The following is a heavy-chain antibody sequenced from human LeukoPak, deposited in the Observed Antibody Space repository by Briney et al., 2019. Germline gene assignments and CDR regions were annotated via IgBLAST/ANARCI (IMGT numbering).Heavy chain of an antibody. Sequence: ASVKVSCKASGGTFSSYAISWVRQAPGQGLEWMGRIIPILGIANYAQKFQGRVTITADKSTSTAYMELSSLRSEDTAVYYCARTIDYYGSGSYYDYWGQGTLVTVSS. D-gene: IGHD3-10*01. CDR2: IIPILGIA. CDR1: GGTFSSYA. V-gene: IGHV1-69*04. J-gene: IGHJ4*02. CDR3: ARTIDYYGSGSYYDY.